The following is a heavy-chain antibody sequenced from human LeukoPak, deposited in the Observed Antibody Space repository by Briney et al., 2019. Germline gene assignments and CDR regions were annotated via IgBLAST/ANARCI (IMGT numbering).Heavy chain of an antibody. CDR1: GFTFSSYA. D-gene: IGHD6-13*01. CDR2: ISGSGGST. Sequence: PGGSLRLSCAASGFTFSSYAMSWVRQAPGKGLEWVSAISGSGGSTYYADSVKGRFTISRDNSKNTLYLQMNSLGAEDTAVYYCAKDVRTQQLVWRLPNSNYFDYWGQGTLVTVSS. J-gene: IGHJ4*02. V-gene: IGHV3-23*01. CDR3: AKDVRTQQLVWRLPNSNYFDY.